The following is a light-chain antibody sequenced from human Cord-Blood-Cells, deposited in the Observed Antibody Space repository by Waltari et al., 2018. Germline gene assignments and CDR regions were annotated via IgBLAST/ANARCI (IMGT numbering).Light chain of an antibody. CDR3: QKYISAPFT. CDR2: AAS. J-gene: IGKJ3*01. Sequence: DIQMTQSPSSLSASVGDRVTIPCRASQGISNYLAWYQQKPGKVPKLLIYAASTLQSGVPSRFSGSGSGTDVTLTISSLQPEDVATYYCQKYISAPFTFGPGTKVDIK. V-gene: IGKV1-27*01. CDR1: QGISNY.